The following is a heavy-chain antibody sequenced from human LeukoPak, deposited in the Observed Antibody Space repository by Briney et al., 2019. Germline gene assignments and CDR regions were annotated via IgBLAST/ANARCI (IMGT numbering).Heavy chain of an antibody. CDR3: ARGRYSSSSYYFDY. D-gene: IGHD6-6*01. CDR2: TYYRSKWYY. CDR1: GDSVSSNTAA. Sequence: SQTLSLTCAISGDSVSSNTAAWNWIRQSPSRGLEWLGRTYYRSKWYYDYALSVKSRITINPDTSKNQFSLQLNSVTPEDTAVYYCARGRYSSSSYYFDYWGQGTLVTVSS. J-gene: IGHJ4*02. V-gene: IGHV6-1*01.